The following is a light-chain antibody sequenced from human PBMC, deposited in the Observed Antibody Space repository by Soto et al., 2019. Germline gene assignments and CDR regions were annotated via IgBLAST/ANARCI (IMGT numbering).Light chain of an antibody. V-gene: IGKV2-24*01. CDR2: KIS. CDR3: MQATQYPWR. J-gene: IGKJ1*01. Sequence: EIVMTQTPLSSAVTLGQPASISCRSSQSLVHNDGNTYLTWFQQRPGQPRRLLLYKISNRFSGVPDRFTGRDAGADFTRKISRVEFEDVGVYYCMQATQYPWRFGQGTKVEIK. CDR1: QSLVHNDGNTY.